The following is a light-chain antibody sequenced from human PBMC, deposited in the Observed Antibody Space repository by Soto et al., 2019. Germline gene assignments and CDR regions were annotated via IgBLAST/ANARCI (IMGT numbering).Light chain of an antibody. CDR3: QQYGRT. Sequence: EIVLTQSPGTLSLSPGDRAALSCRPSQTISKTYIAWYQQKPGRAPRLLIYATSNRATGIADRFSGSGSGTDFSLTIRRLEPEDSAVYFCQQYGRTFGQGTKVDIK. V-gene: IGKV3-20*01. J-gene: IGKJ1*01. CDR1: QTISKTY. CDR2: ATS.